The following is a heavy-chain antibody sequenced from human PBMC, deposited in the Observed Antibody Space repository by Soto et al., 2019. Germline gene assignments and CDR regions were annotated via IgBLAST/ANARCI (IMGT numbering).Heavy chain of an antibody. CDR1: GGSLTDYW. J-gene: IGHJ4*02. D-gene: IGHD3-10*01. V-gene: IGHV4-34*01. CDR2: INHIGHS. Sequence: QVHLQQWGTGLLKPSETLSLTCVVYGGSLTDYWWTWIRQTPGKGLEWIGVINHIGHSTYNPSLNSRVSISLDTSQNQFSLKLTSVPAADTAMYYCARDFGAGAHFDHWGQGSLVTVPS. CDR3: ARDFGAGAHFDH.